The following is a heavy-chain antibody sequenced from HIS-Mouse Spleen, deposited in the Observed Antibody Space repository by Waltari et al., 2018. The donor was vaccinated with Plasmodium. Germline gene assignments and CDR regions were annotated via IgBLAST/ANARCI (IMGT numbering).Heavy chain of an antibody. V-gene: IGHV1-2*02. J-gene: IGHJ4*02. CDR3: ARDLAAAGHFDY. Sequence: KVSCKASGYTFTGYYMHWVRQAPGQGLEWMGWINPNSGGTNYAQKFQGRVTMTRDTSIITAYMELSRLRSDDTAVYYCARDLAAAGHFDYWGQGTLVTVSS. D-gene: IGHD6-13*01. CDR1: GYTFTGYY. CDR2: INPNSGGT.